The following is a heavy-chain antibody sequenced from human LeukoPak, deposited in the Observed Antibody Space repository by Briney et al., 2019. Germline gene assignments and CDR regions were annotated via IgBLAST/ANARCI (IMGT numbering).Heavy chain of an antibody. V-gene: IGHV3-30*04. J-gene: IGHJ4*02. Sequence: GGSLRLSCAASGFTFSSYAMHWVRQAPGKGLEWVAVISYDGSNKYYADSVKGRFTISRDNSKNTLYLQMNSLRAEDTAVYYCARDLLSFLAVVVAATPYFDYWGQGTLVTVSS. CDR2: ISYDGSNK. D-gene: IGHD2-15*01. CDR3: ARDLLSFLAVVVAATPYFDY. CDR1: GFTFSSYA.